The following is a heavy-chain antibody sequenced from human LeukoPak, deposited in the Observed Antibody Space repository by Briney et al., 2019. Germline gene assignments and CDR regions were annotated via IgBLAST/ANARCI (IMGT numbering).Heavy chain of an antibody. CDR3: ARDFVVVVAANYYYYGMDV. V-gene: IGHV3-30-3*01. J-gene: IGHJ6*02. D-gene: IGHD2-15*01. Sequence: GGSLRLSCAASGFTFSSYAMHWVRQAPGKGLEWAAVISYDGSNKYYADSVKGRFTISRDNSKNTLYLQMNSLRAEDTAVYYCARDFVVVVAANYYYYGMDVWGQGTTVTVSS. CDR2: ISYDGSNK. CDR1: GFTFSSYA.